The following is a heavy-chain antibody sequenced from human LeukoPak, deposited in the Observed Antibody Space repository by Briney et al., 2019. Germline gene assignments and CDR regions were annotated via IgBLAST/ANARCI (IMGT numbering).Heavy chain of an antibody. CDR2: ISSSSSYI. V-gene: IGHV3-21*01. Sequence: GGSLRPSCAASGFTFSSYSMNWVRQAPGKGLEWVSSISSSSSYIYYADSVKGRFTISRDNAKNSLYLQMNSLRAEDTAVYYCARVDYAPSYYYYYYYMDVWGKGTTVTVSS. CDR3: ARVDYAPSYYYYYYYMDV. J-gene: IGHJ6*03. D-gene: IGHD4-17*01. CDR1: GFTFSSYS.